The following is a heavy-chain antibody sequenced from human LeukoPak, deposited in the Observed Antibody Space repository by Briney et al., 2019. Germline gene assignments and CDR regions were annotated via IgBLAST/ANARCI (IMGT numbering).Heavy chain of an antibody. V-gene: IGHV3-23*01. CDR2: ISGSSGGK. J-gene: IGHJ4*02. CDR3: AREGYYCSSATCFANYVDY. CDR1: GFTFDSYA. D-gene: IGHD2-2*01. Sequence: GGSLRLSCAASGFTFDSYAMTWVRQAPGKGLEWVSAISGSSGGKSYADSVKGRFTISRDKSKNTLYLQMNSLRAEDTAVYYCAREGYYCSSATCFANYVDYWGQGPLVTVSS.